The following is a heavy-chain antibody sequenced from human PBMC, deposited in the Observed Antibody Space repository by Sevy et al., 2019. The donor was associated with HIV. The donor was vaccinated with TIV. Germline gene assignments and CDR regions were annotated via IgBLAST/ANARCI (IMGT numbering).Heavy chain of an antibody. Sequence: GGSLRLSCVASGFDFSYNAMNWVRQAPGKGLEWLSYISSGSSTITYANSVKGRFTISRDNAKNSLYLQLNGLRGEDTAIYYCARDLGRLLQPHSFDLWGQGTLVTVSS. J-gene: IGHJ4*02. CDR1: GFDFSYNA. D-gene: IGHD2-21*01. V-gene: IGHV3-48*01. CDR2: ISSGSSTI. CDR3: ARDLGRLLQPHSFDL.